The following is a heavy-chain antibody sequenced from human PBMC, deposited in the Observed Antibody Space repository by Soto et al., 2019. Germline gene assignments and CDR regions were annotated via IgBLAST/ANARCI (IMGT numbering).Heavy chain of an antibody. Sequence: GGSLRLSCAASGFTFRSHDMSWVRQAPGKGLEWVSAISGTGDGTHYADSVKGRFTISRDNSRNTLYLQMNSLRAEDTAIYYCAYGGTGANTDVFDYWGQGALVTVSS. V-gene: IGHV3-23*01. CDR3: AYGGTGANTDVFDY. J-gene: IGHJ4*02. D-gene: IGHD3-16*01. CDR1: GFTFRSHD. CDR2: ISGTGDGT.